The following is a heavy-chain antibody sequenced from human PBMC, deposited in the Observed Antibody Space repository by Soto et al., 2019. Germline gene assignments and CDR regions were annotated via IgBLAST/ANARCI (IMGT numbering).Heavy chain of an antibody. CDR1: GGSINSGGYC. CDR2: ISYGGST. Sequence: QVQLQESGPGLVKPSQTLSLTCTVSGGSINSGGYCWSWIRQHPGKGLDWIGCISYGGSTSYNQSLKSRVTISVDTSKNQCSLKLTSVTAADTAVYYCSRGILVWGQGALITVSS. CDR3: SRGILV. D-gene: IGHD5-18*01. V-gene: IGHV4-31*03. J-gene: IGHJ4*02.